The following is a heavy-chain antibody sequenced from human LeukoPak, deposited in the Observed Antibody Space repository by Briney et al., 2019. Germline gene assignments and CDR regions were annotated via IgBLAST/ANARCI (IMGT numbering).Heavy chain of an antibody. CDR3: ARYAEPAAIGYYMDV. J-gene: IGHJ6*03. D-gene: IGHD2-2*01. V-gene: IGHV1-2*02. CDR2: INPNSGGT. CDR1: GYTFTGYY. Sequence: DSVTVSCKASGYTFTGYYMHWVRQPPGQGLEWMGCINPNSGGTNYAQHIQGRTIMIRDTSISTAYMELSRLRSGDTAVYCCARYAEPAAIGYYMDVWGKGTTVTVSS.